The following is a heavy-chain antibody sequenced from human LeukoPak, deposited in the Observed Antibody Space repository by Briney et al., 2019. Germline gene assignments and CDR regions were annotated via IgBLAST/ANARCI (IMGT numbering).Heavy chain of an antibody. CDR1: GFNFSPYS. CDR2: ISSSGSDI. CDR3: ASLHGDYVY. V-gene: IGHV3-21*06. Sequence: GGSLRLSCASSGFNFSPYSMNWVRQAPGKGLEWVSRISSSGSDIYYADSVKGRFTISRDNARSSLFLQMNSLRVEDTAVYYCASLHGDYVYWGQGTLVTVSS. J-gene: IGHJ4*02. D-gene: IGHD4-17*01.